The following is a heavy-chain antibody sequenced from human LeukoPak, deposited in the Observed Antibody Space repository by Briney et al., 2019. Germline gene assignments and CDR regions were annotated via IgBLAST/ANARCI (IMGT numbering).Heavy chain of an antibody. D-gene: IGHD2-15*01. CDR1: GFTFSNYW. Sequence: GGSLRLSCAASGFTFSNYWMSWVRQAPGKGLEWVAHINQDGSEKYYVDSVKGRFTISRDNAKNSLSLQMNSLRAEDTAVYYCARDGGGDIVVAFAFDIWGQGTMVTVSS. V-gene: IGHV3-7*05. CDR3: ARDGGGDIVVAFAFDI. CDR2: INQDGSEK. J-gene: IGHJ3*02.